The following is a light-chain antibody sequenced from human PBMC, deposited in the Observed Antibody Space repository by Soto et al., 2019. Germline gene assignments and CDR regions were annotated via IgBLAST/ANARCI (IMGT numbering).Light chain of an antibody. CDR3: QQYSKWPIT. J-gene: IGKJ5*01. CDR2: DAS. V-gene: IGKV3-15*01. CDR1: QSVRSN. Sequence: EIVMTQSPVTLSVSPGERATLSCRASQSVRSNLAWYQQKPGQAPRLLMYDASTRATGIPARFSGSGSGTEFTLTISSLQSEDFAVYYCQQYSKWPITFGQGTRLEIK.